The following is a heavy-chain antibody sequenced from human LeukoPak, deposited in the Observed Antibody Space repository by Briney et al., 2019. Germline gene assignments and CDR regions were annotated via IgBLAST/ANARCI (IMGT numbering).Heavy chain of an antibody. V-gene: IGHV3-9*01. Sequence: SLRLSCAASGFTFDDYAMHWVRQAPGKGLEWVSDISWNSDNIGYADSVKGRFTISRDNAKNSLYLQMDSLRADDTALYYCARGREAGDYGDYWGQGTLVTVSS. J-gene: IGHJ4*02. CDR1: GFTFDDYA. CDR3: ARGREAGDYGDY. CDR2: ISWNSDNI. D-gene: IGHD4-17*01.